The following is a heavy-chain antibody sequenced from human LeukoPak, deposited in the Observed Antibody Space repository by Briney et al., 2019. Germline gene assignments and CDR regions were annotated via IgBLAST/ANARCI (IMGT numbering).Heavy chain of an antibody. CDR1: GVSISSGGYY. Sequence: PSETLSLTCTVSGVSISSGGYYWNWIRQHPVKGLEWIGSIYYSGSTHSNPSLKNRPTISIDTSKNQCYLKLNSVTAADTALYYCARVRGINNWFDPWGQGTLVTVSS. CDR3: ARVRGINNWFDP. CDR2: IYYSGST. V-gene: IGHV4-31*03. D-gene: IGHD3-10*01. J-gene: IGHJ5*02.